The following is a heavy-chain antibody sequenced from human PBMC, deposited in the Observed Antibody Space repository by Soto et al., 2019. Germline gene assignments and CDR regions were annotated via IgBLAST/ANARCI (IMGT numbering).Heavy chain of an antibody. CDR2: MNPNSGNT. J-gene: IGHJ3*02. CDR1: GYTFTSYD. Sequence: QVQLVQSGAEVKKPGASVKVSCKASGYTFTSYDINWVRQATGQGLEWMGWMNPNSGNTGYAQKFQGRVTMTRNTSISTAYMELSSLRCEDTAVYYCARFVHCSGGSCAIDDAFDIWGQGTMVTVSS. V-gene: IGHV1-8*01. CDR3: ARFVHCSGGSCAIDDAFDI. D-gene: IGHD2-15*01.